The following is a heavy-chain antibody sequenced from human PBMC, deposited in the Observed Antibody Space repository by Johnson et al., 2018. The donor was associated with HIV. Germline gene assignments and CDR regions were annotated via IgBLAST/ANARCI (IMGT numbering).Heavy chain of an antibody. D-gene: IGHD3-9*01. CDR3: ARDHLRYFDWLLYEGGAFDI. CDR2: TPYDGTNQ. J-gene: IGHJ3*02. CDR1: GFTFRSYS. V-gene: IGHV3-30-3*01. Sequence: VQVVESGGGVVQSGRSLRLSCAASGFTFRSYSMHWVRQAPGKGLEWVAVTPYDGTNQNYAASVKGRLTISRDNSKSPLYLQMNSLRAEHTAVYYCARDHLRYFDWLLYEGGAFDIWGQGTMVTVSS.